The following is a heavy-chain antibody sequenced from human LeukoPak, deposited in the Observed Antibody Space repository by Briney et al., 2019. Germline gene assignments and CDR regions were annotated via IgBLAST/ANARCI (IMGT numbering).Heavy chain of an antibody. CDR3: ARHVSGRWFGDDYPYYADV. CDR1: GGSISSYY. J-gene: IGHJ6*03. D-gene: IGHD3-10*01. Sequence: SETLSLTCTVSGGSISSYYWSWIRQTPGEGLEWIGEIDPYGGSNYNPSLKSRVTISVDTSKNQFSLKLNSVTAADTALYYCARHVSGRWFGDDYPYYADVWGKGTTVTISS. CDR2: IDPYGGS. V-gene: IGHV4-34*01.